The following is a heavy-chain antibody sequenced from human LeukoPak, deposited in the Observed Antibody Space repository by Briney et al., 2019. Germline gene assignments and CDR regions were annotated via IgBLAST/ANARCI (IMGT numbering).Heavy chain of an antibody. Sequence: KPSETLSLTCAVYGGSFSGYYWSWIRQPPGKGLEWIGEINHSGSTNYNPSLKSRVTISVDTSKNQFSLKLCSVTAADTAVYYCARGKWLANWFDPWGQGTLVTVSS. CDR2: INHSGST. D-gene: IGHD6-19*01. V-gene: IGHV4-34*01. CDR3: ARGKWLANWFDP. CDR1: GGSFSGYY. J-gene: IGHJ5*02.